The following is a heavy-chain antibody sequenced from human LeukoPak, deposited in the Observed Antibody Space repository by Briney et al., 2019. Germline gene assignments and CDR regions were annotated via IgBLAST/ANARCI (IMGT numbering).Heavy chain of an antibody. CDR2: IKQDGSEK. V-gene: IGHV3-7*03. Sequence: PGGSLRLSCAASGFTFSSYWMSWVRQAPGKGLEWVANIKQDGSEKYYVDSVKGRFTISRDNAKNSLYLQMNSLRAEDTAVYYCAKDSWSLITFNWFDPWGQGTLVTVSS. J-gene: IGHJ5*02. CDR3: AKDSWSLITFNWFDP. D-gene: IGHD2-8*01. CDR1: GFTFSSYW.